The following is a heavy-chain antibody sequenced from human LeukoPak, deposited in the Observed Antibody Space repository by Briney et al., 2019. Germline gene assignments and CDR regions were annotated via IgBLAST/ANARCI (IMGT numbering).Heavy chain of an antibody. J-gene: IGHJ4*02. CDR2: IRSKAYGGTT. CDR1: GFTFGDYA. Sequence: GGSLRLSCTASGFTFGDYAMSWVRQAPGKGLEWVGFIRSKAYGGTTEYAASVKGRFTISRDDSKSIAYLQMNSLKTEDTAVYYCTREGTGYYPSSFDYWGQGTLVTVSS. D-gene: IGHD3/OR15-3a*01. V-gene: IGHV3-49*04. CDR3: TREGTGYYPSSFDY.